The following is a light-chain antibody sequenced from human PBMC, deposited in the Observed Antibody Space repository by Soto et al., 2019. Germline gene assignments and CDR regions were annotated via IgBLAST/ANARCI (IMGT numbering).Light chain of an antibody. Sequence: QSVLTQPPSASGSPGQSVTISCTGTSSDVGGYNYVSWYQQHAGKGPKLMIYEVTKRPSGVPDRFSGSKFGNTASLSVSGLQADDEAAYYCSSFAGSDSVVFVGGTKLTVL. CDR2: EVT. CDR1: SSDVGGYNY. V-gene: IGLV2-8*01. J-gene: IGLJ2*01. CDR3: SSFAGSDSVV.